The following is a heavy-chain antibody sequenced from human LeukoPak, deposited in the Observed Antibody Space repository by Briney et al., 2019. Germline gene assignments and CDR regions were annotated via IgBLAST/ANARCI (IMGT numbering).Heavy chain of an antibody. J-gene: IGHJ4*02. CDR3: ARDTSSSWF. Sequence: GESLRLSCAASGFTFSSYAMSWVRQAPGKGLEWVANIKQDGSDKYYVDSVKGRFTTSRDNAKNSLFLQMNSLRAEDTAVYYCARDTSSSWFWGQGTLVTVSS. V-gene: IGHV3-7*01. CDR1: GFTFSSYA. D-gene: IGHD6-13*01. CDR2: IKQDGSDK.